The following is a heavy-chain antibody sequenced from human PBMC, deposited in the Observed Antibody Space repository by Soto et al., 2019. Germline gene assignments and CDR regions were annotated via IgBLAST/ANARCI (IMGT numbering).Heavy chain of an antibody. CDR1: GFAISYYY. Sequence: VGSLILSCTASGFAISYYYRHWIRQAPGKGLEWISYISGNGEIIQYAASARGRFTISRDNAENSVYLEMDSLRAEDTALYYCARDVDADFRTDFDYWGRGTLVTVSS. D-gene: IGHD4-17*01. CDR3: ARDVDADFRTDFDY. V-gene: IGHV3-11*01. J-gene: IGHJ4*02. CDR2: ISGNGEII.